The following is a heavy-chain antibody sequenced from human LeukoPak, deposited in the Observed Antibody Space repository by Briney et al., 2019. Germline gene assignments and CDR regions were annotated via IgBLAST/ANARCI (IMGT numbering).Heavy chain of an antibody. CDR3: AGTGYDIIFDY. CDR2: ISSRGSTI. V-gene: IGHV3-48*03. J-gene: IGHJ4*02. Sequence: GGSLRLSCAASGFTFTSYEMNWVRQAPGKGLEWVSYISSRGSTIYYADSVKGRFTISRDNAKNSLYLQMNSLRAEDTAVYYGAGTGYDIIFDYWGQGTLVTVSS. CDR1: GFTFTSYE. D-gene: IGHD3-9*01.